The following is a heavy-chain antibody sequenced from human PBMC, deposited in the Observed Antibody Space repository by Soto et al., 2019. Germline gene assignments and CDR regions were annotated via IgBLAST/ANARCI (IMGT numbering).Heavy chain of an antibody. CDR3: ARAPSHGWFQHFDY. D-gene: IGHD6-19*01. CDR1: GYNFASYW. V-gene: IGHV5-51*01. Sequence: GESLKISCKGSGYNFASYWIGWVRQKPGKGLEWMGNIYPGDSDTRYSPSFEGHVTISADKSTSTAYMQWSSLGASDTAIYYCARAPSHGWFQHFDYWGQGTLVTVSS. J-gene: IGHJ4*02. CDR2: IYPGDSDT.